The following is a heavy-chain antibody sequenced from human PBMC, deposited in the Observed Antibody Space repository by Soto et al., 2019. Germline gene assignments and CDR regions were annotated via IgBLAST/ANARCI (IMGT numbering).Heavy chain of an antibody. CDR2: IYYSGST. D-gene: IGHD6-13*01. CDR3: ASTGYSSSWYDK. Sequence: SETLSLTCTVSGGSISSSSYYWGWIRQPPGKGLEWIGSIYYSGSTYYNPSLKSRVTISVDTSKNQFSLKLSSVTAADTAVYYCASTGYSSSWYDKWGQGTLVTVSS. J-gene: IGHJ5*02. V-gene: IGHV4-39*01. CDR1: GGSISSSSYY.